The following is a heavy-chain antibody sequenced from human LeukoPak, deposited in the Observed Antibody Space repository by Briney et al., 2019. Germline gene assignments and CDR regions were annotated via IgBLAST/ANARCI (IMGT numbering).Heavy chain of an antibody. CDR1: GFTFSSYW. Sequence: GGSLRLSCAASGFTFSSYWMSWVRQAPGKGLEWVANIKQDGSEKYYVDSVKGRFTISRDNAKNSLYLQMNSLRAEDTAVYYCARVGFTVTTLYYYYYYMDVWGKGTTVTVSS. J-gene: IGHJ6*03. CDR2: IKQDGSEK. CDR3: ARVGFTVTTLYYYYYYMDV. V-gene: IGHV3-7*01. D-gene: IGHD4-11*01.